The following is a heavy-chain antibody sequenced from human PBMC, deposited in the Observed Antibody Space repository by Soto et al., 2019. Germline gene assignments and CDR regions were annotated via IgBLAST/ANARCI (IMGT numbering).Heavy chain of an antibody. D-gene: IGHD5-18*01. CDR1: GYNFSAYY. CDR3: ARETDTSMVDY. Sequence: QVQLVQSGAEVKKPGASVKVSCQTSGYNFSAYYFNWVRQAAGQGPEWMGWLNPRNGQTGYVQKFRGRVTMTRDTSIATVYLELSRLTSEDTAIYFCARETDTSMVDYCGQGTLVTVSS. J-gene: IGHJ4*02. CDR2: LNPRNGQT. V-gene: IGHV1-8*01.